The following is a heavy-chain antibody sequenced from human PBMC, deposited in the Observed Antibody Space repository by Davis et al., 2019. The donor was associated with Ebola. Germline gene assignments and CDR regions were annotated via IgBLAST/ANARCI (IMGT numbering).Heavy chain of an antibody. CDR3: ARVSPPVVVGMDV. J-gene: IGHJ6*02. CDR1: GGSISSSS. D-gene: IGHD2-21*01. V-gene: IGHV3-21*01. Sequence: ETLSLTCTVSGGSISSSSYYWGWIRQPPGKGLEWVSSISSSSSYIYYADSVKGRFTISRDNAKNSLYLQMNSLRAEDTAVYYCARVSPPVVVGMDVWGQGTTVTVSS. CDR2: ISSSSSYI.